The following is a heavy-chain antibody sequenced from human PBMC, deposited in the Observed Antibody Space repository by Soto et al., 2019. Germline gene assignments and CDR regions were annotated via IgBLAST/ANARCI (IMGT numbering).Heavy chain of an antibody. D-gene: IGHD4-17*01. J-gene: IGHJ4*02. CDR3: ARGATVTQYDY. V-gene: IGHV4-61*01. Sequence: QVQLQESGPGLVTPSETLSLTCTVSGVSVSSGSFYWAWIRQPPGKGLEWIGFGSYSGTTNYKPSLKSRVTISVDTSRSQISLKVSSLTAADTAVYYCARGATVTQYDYWGQGTLGTVSS. CDR1: GVSVSSGSFY. CDR2: GSYSGTT.